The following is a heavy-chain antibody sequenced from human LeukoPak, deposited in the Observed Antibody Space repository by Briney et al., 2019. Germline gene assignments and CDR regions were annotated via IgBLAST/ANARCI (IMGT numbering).Heavy chain of an antibody. D-gene: IGHD2-15*01. CDR3: AKGIIPSAYSYIDF. CDR2: ISGSGDGT. CDR1: GFTLTGFG. V-gene: IGHV3-23*01. Sequence: GGSLRLSCAASGFTLTGFGMSWVRQAPGKGLEWVSVISGSGDGTCYADSVKGRFTISRDNSKNTLYLQMISLRAEDTALYYCAKGIIPSAYSYIDFWGQGTLVTVSS. J-gene: IGHJ4*02.